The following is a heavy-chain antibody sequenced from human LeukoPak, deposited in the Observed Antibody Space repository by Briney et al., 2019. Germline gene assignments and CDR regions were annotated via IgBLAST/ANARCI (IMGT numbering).Heavy chain of an antibody. CDR2: IQTNENT. J-gene: IGHJ4*02. CDR1: GFTVSSNY. Sequence: GGSLRLSCAASGFTVSSNYMSWVRQAPGKGLEWVSLIQTNENTYYADSVTGRFTTSRDNSKNTLYLEMNSLRAEDTAVYYCARDSYSRDWGQGTLVTVSS. CDR3: ARDSYSRD. V-gene: IGHV3-53*01. D-gene: IGHD3-10*01.